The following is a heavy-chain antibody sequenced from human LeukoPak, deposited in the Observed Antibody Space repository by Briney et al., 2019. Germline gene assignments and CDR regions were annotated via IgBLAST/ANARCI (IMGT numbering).Heavy chain of an antibody. CDR2: INYGGGS. D-gene: IGHD6-13*01. V-gene: IGHV4-39*01. J-gene: IGHJ4*02. CDR1: GASFSSSTYY. Sequence: SETLSLTCTVSGASFSSSTYYWGWIRQPPGKGLEWLARINYGGGSYYNPSLKSRVTMSVDTSKKQFSLKLSSVTAADTAVYYCARHAGGIAAAGTRPFDYWGQGTLVTVSS. CDR3: ARHAGGIAAAGTRPFDY.